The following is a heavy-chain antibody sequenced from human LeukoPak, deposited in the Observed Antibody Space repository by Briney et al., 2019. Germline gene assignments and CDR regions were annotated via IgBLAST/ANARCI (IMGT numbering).Heavy chain of an antibody. CDR3: ARQWNDYGGSRRVGAFDI. D-gene: IGHD4/OR15-4a*01. CDR2: IYYSGST. CDR1: GGSISSSSYY. V-gene: IGHV4-39*01. J-gene: IGHJ3*02. Sequence: PSETLSLTCTVSGGSISSSSYYWGWIRQPPGKGLEWIGSIYYSGSTYYNPSLKSRVTISVDTSKNQFSLKLSSVTAADTAVYYCARQWNDYGGSRRVGAFDIWGQGTMVTVSS.